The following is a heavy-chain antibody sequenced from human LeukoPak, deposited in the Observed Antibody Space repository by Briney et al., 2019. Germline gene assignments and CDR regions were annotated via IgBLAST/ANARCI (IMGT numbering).Heavy chain of an antibody. Sequence: GGSLRLSCTTSGFTFGDFAIHWVRQAPGKGLEWVGLLSSGGINKHYADSVKGRFIISRDNSMNTLYLQMDSLGVEDTAVYYCARDHAGSGRAFDYWGQGTLVTVSS. J-gene: IGHJ4*02. CDR1: GFTFGDFA. D-gene: IGHD2-15*01. V-gene: IGHV3-30-3*01. CDR2: LSSGGINK. CDR3: ARDHAGSGRAFDY.